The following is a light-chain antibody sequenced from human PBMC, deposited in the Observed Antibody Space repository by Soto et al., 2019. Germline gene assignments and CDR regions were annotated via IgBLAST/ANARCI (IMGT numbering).Light chain of an antibody. V-gene: IGKV3-20*01. J-gene: IGKJ4*01. CDR1: QSVISTS. CDR2: GAS. CDR3: QQYGSSPLT. Sequence: EIVLTQSPGTLSLSPGERATLSCRTSQSVISTSLAWYQQKPCQAPRLLIYGASNRATGIPDRFSGSGSGTDFTLTINRLEPEDFAMYYCQQYGSSPLTFGGWTKVEIK.